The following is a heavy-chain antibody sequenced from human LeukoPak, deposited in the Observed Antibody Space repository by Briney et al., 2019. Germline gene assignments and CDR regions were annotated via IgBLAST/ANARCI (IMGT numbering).Heavy chain of an antibody. CDR3: ARGSSDYYDSSAFDY. CDR2: IGTAGDP. CDR1: GFTFSSYD. D-gene: IGHD3-22*01. V-gene: IGHV3-13*05. J-gene: IGHJ4*02. Sequence: GGSLRLSCAASGFTFSSYDMHWVRQATEKGLEWVSAIGTAGDPYYPGSVKGRFTISRENAKNSLYLQMNSLRAGDTAVYYCARGSSDYYDSSAFDYWGQGTLVTVSS.